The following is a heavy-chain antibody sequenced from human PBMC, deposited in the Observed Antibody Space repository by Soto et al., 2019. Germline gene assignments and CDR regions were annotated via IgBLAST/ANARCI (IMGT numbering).Heavy chain of an antibody. V-gene: IGHV1-18*01. CDR3: ARASAYSTPWSFDN. Sequence: QVQLVQSGAEVKKPGASVRVSCKASGYTFSRYGISWVRQAPGQGLEWMGWISGFIGNTKESEKLQGRVTLTTDTAANTAHMELRGLRSDDTAVYYCARASAYSTPWSFDNWGQGTLVTVSS. CDR2: ISGFIGNT. J-gene: IGHJ4*02. D-gene: IGHD6-13*01. CDR1: GYTFSRYG.